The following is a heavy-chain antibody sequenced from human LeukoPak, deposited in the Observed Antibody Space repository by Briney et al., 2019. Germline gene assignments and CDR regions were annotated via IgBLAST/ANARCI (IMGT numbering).Heavy chain of an antibody. J-gene: IGHJ3*02. V-gene: IGHV1-8*03. Sequence: GASVKVSCKASGGTFSSYAISWVRQAPGQGLEWMGWMNPNSGNTGYAQKFQGRVTITRNTSISTAYMELSSLRSEDTAVYYCARVLGYCSSTSCYDAFDIWGQGTMVTVSS. CDR2: MNPNSGNT. CDR1: GGTFSSYA. D-gene: IGHD2-2*01. CDR3: ARVLGYCSSTSCYDAFDI.